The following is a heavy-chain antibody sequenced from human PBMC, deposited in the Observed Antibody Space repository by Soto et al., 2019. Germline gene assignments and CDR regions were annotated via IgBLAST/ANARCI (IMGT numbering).Heavy chain of an antibody. Sequence: QVQLVQSGAEVKKPGSSVKVSCKASGGTFSSYTISWVRQAPGQGLEWMGRIIPILGIANYAQKFQGRVNNTADKSPSKAYRELGRLRSEEPARYYCAMEYCSSTSCYRDYWGQGTLVTVSS. CDR2: IIPILGIA. J-gene: IGHJ4*02. CDR3: AMEYCSSTSCYRDY. D-gene: IGHD2-2*02. V-gene: IGHV1-69*02. CDR1: GGTFSSYT.